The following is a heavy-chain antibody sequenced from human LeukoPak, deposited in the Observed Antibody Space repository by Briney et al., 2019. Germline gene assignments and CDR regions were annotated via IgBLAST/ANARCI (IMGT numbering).Heavy chain of an antibody. V-gene: IGHV1-2*06. CDR1: GYTFTGYY. D-gene: IGHD1-26*01. J-gene: IGHJ4*02. Sequence: ASVKVSCKASGYTFTGYYMHWVRQAPGQGLEWMGRINRNSGGTNYAQKFQGRVTMTRDTSISTAYMELSRLRSADTAVYYCARDWTSAVGATKVDYWGQGTLVTVSS. CDR2: INRNSGGT. CDR3: ARDWTSAVGATKVDY.